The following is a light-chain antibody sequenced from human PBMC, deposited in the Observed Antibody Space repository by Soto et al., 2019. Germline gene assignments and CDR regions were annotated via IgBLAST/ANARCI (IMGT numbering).Light chain of an antibody. J-gene: IGKJ1*01. CDR1: QTINN. CDR3: QPYGSSRT. CDR2: GAS. Sequence: EIVLTQSPGTLSLSPGERATLSCRASQTINNLAWYQQKPGQAPSLLIYGASSRATGIPDRFSGSGSGTDFTLTISRLEPEDFAVYYCQPYGSSRTFGQGTKVEIK. V-gene: IGKV3-20*01.